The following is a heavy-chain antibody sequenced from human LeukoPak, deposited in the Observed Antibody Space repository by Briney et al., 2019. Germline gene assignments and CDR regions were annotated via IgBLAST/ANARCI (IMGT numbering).Heavy chain of an antibody. CDR3: ARDRGYYGSDNWFDP. J-gene: IGHJ5*02. CDR2: ISSSSSTI. D-gene: IGHD3-10*01. CDR1: GFTFSSYN. V-gene: IGHV3-48*01. Sequence: GGSLRLSCAASGFTFSSYNMNWVRQAPGKGLEWVSYISSSSSTIYYADSVKGRFTISRDNAKNSLYLQMNSLRAEDTAVYYCARDRGYYGSDNWFDPWGHGTLVTVSS.